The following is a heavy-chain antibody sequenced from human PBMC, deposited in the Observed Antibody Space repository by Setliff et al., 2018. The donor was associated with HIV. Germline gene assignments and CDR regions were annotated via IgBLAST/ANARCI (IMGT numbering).Heavy chain of an antibody. CDR2: VSAYNGNT. CDR3: ARGTAPRPASVLEFLEWLFPNWFDP. Sequence: ASVKVSCKPSGYTFTSYGLSWVRQAPGQGLEWMGWVSAYNGNTNYAEKFQGRVTMTRDTSISTAYMELSSLRSDDTAVYYCARGTAPRPASVLEFLEWLFPNWFDPWGQGTLVTVSS. V-gene: IGHV1-18*01. J-gene: IGHJ5*02. D-gene: IGHD3-3*02. CDR1: GYTFTSYG.